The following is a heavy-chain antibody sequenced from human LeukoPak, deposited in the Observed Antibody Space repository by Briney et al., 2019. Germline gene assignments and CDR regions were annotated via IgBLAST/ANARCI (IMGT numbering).Heavy chain of an antibody. D-gene: IGHD3-10*01. CDR3: ASSSGWFGELLYY. V-gene: IGHV3-7*01. CDR2: IKQDGSEK. J-gene: IGHJ4*02. Sequence: PGGSLRLSCAASGVTFSSYWMSWGRQAPGKGLEWVANIKQDGSEKNYVDSVKGRFTISRDNAKNSLYLQMNSLRAEDTAVYYCASSSGWFGELLYYWGQGTLVTVSS. CDR1: GVTFSSYW.